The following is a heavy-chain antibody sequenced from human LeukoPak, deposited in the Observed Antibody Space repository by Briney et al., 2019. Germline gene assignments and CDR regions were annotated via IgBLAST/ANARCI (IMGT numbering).Heavy chain of an antibody. CDR1: GFTFSNYG. Sequence: GRSLRLSCAASGFTFSNYGMHWVRQAPGKGLEWVAVISYDGSNKYYADSVKGRFTISRDNAKNTLYLQMNSLRAEDTAVYYCARDQGDYWGQGTLVTVSS. CDR2: ISYDGSNK. V-gene: IGHV3-30*03. J-gene: IGHJ4*02. CDR3: ARDQGDY.